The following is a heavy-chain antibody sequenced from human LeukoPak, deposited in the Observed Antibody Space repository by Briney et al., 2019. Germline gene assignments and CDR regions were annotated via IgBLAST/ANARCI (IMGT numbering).Heavy chain of an antibody. J-gene: IGHJ4*02. CDR1: GFTFSSYS. CDR3: AREGGATAEGFDY. V-gene: IGHV3-21*01. Sequence: GGSLRLSCAASGFTFSSYSMNWVRQAPGKGLEWVSSIGSTSSSIYYADSVKGRFTISRDNAKNSLYLQMNCLRAEDTAVYYCAREGGATAEGFDYWGQGTLVTVSS. CDR2: IGSTSSSI. D-gene: IGHD1-26*01.